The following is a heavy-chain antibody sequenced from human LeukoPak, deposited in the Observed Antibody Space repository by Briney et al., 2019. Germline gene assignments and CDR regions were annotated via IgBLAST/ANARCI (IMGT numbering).Heavy chain of an antibody. CDR1: GFTFTSYG. CDR3: ARLVGATTDFDY. V-gene: IGHV3-23*01. CDR2: ITSSGGST. Sequence: PGGSLRLSCAASGFTFTSYGMYWVRQAPGKGLEWVSTITSSGGSTYYADSVKGRFTISRDNSKNTLLLQMNGLRAEDTAVYYCARLVGATTDFDYWGQGTLVTVSS. D-gene: IGHD1-26*01. J-gene: IGHJ4*02.